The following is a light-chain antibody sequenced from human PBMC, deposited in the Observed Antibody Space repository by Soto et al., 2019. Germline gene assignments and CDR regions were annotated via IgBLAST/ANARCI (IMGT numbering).Light chain of an antibody. CDR3: QQYNNWPFS. CDR2: GAS. V-gene: IGKV3D-15*01. J-gene: IGKJ5*01. Sequence: PGDRATLSCRSSQSAYSSYLSWYQQKPGQAPRLLIYGASNRATGIPDRFSGTGSETDFTLTISGLQSEDSAVYFCQQYNNWPFSFGQGTRLEIK. CDR1: QSAYSSY.